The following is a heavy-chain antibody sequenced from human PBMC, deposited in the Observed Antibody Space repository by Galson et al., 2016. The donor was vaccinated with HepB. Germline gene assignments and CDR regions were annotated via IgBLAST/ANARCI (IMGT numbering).Heavy chain of an antibody. D-gene: IGHD3-10*01. J-gene: IGHJ1*01. CDR2: NIPKIGSA. Sequence: SVKVSCKASGATLTDYTVSWVRQAPGQGLEWMGRNIPKIGSADFIPRFQGRLTLTADKSADTAYLRLTSLRSDDTAIYYCAIGATGWPPRALESWDQGTLVTVSS. V-gene: IGHV1-69*08. CDR1: GATLTDYT. CDR3: AIGATGWPPRALES.